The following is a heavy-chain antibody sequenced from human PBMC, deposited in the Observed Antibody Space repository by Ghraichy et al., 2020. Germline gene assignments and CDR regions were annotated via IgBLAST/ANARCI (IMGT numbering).Heavy chain of an antibody. CDR2: INHGGST. Sequence: SETLSLTCSVYGGSFSGYYWSWIRQPPGKRLEWVGEINHGGSTNYNPSLKSRVTISIDTSKKQFSLKLTSVTAADTAVYYCARDADYGGPNDYWGQGTVVTVSS. D-gene: IGHD4-23*01. J-gene: IGHJ4*02. CDR3: ARDADYGGPNDY. V-gene: IGHV4-34*01. CDR1: GGSFSGYY.